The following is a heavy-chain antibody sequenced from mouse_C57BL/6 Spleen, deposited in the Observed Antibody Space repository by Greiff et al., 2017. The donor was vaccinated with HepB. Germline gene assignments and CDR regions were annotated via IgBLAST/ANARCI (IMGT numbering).Heavy chain of an antibody. CDR2: INPSSGYT. V-gene: IGHV1-4*01. CDR1: GYTFTSYT. CDR3: ARPPFTTVVATDYAMDY. D-gene: IGHD1-1*01. J-gene: IGHJ4*01. Sequence: VQLQQSGAELARPGASVKMSCKASGYTFTSYTMHWVKQRPGQGLEWIGYINPSSGYTKYNQKFKDKATLTADKSSSTAYMQLSRLTSEDSAVYYCARPPFTTVVATDYAMDYWGQRTSVTVSS.